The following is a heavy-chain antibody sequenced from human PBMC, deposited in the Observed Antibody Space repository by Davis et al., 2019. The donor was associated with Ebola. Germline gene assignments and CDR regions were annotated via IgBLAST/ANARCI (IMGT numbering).Heavy chain of an antibody. D-gene: IGHD5-18*01. CDR3: ARYVDTAMVFDY. Sequence: SETLSLTCAVSGGSISSGGYSWSWLRQPPGKGLEWIGYIYHSGSTYYNPSLKSRVTISVDRSKNQFSLKLSSVTAAATAVYYCARYVDTAMVFDYWGQGTLVTVSS. CDR2: IYHSGST. J-gene: IGHJ4*02. CDR1: GGSISSGGYS. V-gene: IGHV4-30-2*01.